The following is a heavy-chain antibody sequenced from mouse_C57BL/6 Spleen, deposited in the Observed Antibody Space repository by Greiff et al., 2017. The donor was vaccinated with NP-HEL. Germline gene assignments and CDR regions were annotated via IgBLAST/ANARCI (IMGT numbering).Heavy chain of an antibody. Sequence: EVQGVESGPELVKPGASVKIPCKASGYTFTDYNMDWVKQSHGKSLEWIGDINPNNGGTIYNQKFKGKATLTVDKSSSTAYMELRSLTSEDTAVYYCARGYYGSSSYFDYWGQGTTLTVSS. V-gene: IGHV1-18*01. CDR3: ARGYYGSSSYFDY. CDR2: INPNNGGT. D-gene: IGHD1-1*01. J-gene: IGHJ2*01. CDR1: GYTFTDYN.